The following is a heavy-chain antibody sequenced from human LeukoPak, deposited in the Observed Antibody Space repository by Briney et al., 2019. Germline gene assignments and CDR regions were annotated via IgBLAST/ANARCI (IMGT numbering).Heavy chain of an antibody. CDR2: IIPTLGTA. CDR3: ARESLPYGGNSFGHYYGMDV. Sequence: SVTVSCKASEGTFSSYAISWVRQAPGQGLEWMGQIIPTLGTASYAQRFQGRVTLTADESTSTAYMELSSLRSEDTAVYYCARESLPYGGNSFGHYYGMDVWGQGTTVTVSS. J-gene: IGHJ6*02. CDR1: EGTFSSYA. D-gene: IGHD4-23*01. V-gene: IGHV1-69*13.